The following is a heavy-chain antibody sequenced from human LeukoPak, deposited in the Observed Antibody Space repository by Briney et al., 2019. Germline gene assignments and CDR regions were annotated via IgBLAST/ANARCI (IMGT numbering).Heavy chain of an antibody. D-gene: IGHD3-10*01. CDR3: TRDGFGVSYYYYYMDV. CDR1: GFTFGDYA. J-gene: IGHJ6*03. CDR2: IRSKAYGGTT. V-gene: IGHV3-49*04. Sequence: GGSLRLSCTASGFTFGDYAMSWVRQAPGKGLEWVGFIRSKAYGGTTEYAASVKGRFTISRDDSKSVAYLQMNSLKTEDTAVYYCTRDGFGVSYYYYYMDVWGKGTTVTISS.